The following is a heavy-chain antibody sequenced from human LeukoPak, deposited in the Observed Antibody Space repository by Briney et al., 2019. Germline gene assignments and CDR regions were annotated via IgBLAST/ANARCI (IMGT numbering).Heavy chain of an antibody. V-gene: IGHV4-39*01. CDR2: IYYSGST. CDR3: ASFYCSGGSCYQYFSYYYMDV. J-gene: IGHJ6*03. CDR1: IDSFTNYY. D-gene: IGHD2-15*01. Sequence: KTSETLSLTCAVYIDSFTNYYWNWIRQTPGKGLEWIGSIYYSGSTYYNPSLQSRVTISVDTSKNQFSLKLNSVTAADTAVYYCASFYCSGGSCYQYFSYYYMDVWGKGTTVTISS.